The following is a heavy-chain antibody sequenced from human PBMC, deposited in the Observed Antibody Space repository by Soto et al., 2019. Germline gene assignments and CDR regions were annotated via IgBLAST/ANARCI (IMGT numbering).Heavy chain of an antibody. V-gene: IGHV3-23*01. J-gene: IGHJ5*02. CDR3: AKDITIFGVPHPNDWFDH. CDR2: ISGSGGST. Sequence: EVQLLESGGGLVQPGGSLRLSCAASGFTFSSYAMSWVRQAPGKGLEWVSAISGSGGSTYYADYVKGRFTISRDNSKNTLYLQMNSLRADDTAVYYCAKDITIFGVPHPNDWFDHWGQGTLVTVYS. CDR1: GFTFSSYA. D-gene: IGHD3-3*01.